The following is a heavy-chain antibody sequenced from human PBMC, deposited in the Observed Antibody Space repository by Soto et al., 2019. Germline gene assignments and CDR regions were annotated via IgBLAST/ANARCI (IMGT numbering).Heavy chain of an antibody. J-gene: IGHJ4*02. CDR2: INQDGIER. V-gene: IGHV3-7*01. CDR1: GFTFSTYW. D-gene: IGHD3-16*01. Sequence: EVQLVESGGGLVQPGGSLRLPCAASGFTFSTYWMTWVRQPPGKGLEWVASINQDGIERYYVDSVRGRFTISRDNAKNSLDLPMNSLRAEDTAVYYCVCGGNFFVYWGQGTLVTVSP. CDR3: VCGGNFFVY.